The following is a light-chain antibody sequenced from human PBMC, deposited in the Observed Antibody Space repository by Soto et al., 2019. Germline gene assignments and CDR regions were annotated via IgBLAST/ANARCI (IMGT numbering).Light chain of an antibody. J-gene: IGKJ5*01. V-gene: IGKV1-5*01. CDR3: QQLNTYLIT. Sequence: DIKLTQSPPTLSASLGARAPITCRARQSISSWLACYQQQPGKAPQLLIYDASSLESGVPSRFSGSGSGTEFTLTISSLQPEDFATYYCQQLNTYLITFGQGTRLEN. CDR2: DAS. CDR1: QSISSW.